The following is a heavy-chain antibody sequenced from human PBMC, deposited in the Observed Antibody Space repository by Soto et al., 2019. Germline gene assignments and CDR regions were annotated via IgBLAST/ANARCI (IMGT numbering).Heavy chain of an antibody. D-gene: IGHD3-3*01. Sequence: EVQLLETGGGLIQPGGSLRLSCAASGFTVSVNYMSWVRQAPGKGLEWVSVVDTGGSTYYADSVKGRFTISRDNSKNTLYLQMNSLRVGDTAVYYCTTAREWSFVFDYWGQGTLVTVSS. V-gene: IGHV3-53*02. CDR2: VDTGGST. CDR3: TTAREWSFVFDY. CDR1: GFTVSVNY. J-gene: IGHJ4*02.